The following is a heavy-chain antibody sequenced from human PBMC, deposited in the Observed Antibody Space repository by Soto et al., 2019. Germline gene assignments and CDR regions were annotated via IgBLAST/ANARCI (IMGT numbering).Heavy chain of an antibody. CDR2: ISSSSNTI. CDR3: VRDAPPDDY. J-gene: IGHJ4*02. CDR1: GFTFSSYS. V-gene: IGHV3-48*01. Sequence: EVQLVESGGGLVQPGGSLKLSCAASGFTFSSYSMNWVRQAPGKGLEWASYISSSSNTIYYADSVKGRFTISRDNAKNSLYLQMNSLRAEDTGVYYCVRDAPPDDYWGQGTLFTVSA.